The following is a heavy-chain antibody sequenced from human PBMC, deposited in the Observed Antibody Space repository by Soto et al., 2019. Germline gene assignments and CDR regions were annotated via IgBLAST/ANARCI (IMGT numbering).Heavy chain of an antibody. CDR1: GYIFTSYW. V-gene: IGHV5-10-1*01. CDR3: ARSTSVPTEGYFDY. Sequence: GESLKISCNGSGYIFTSYWISWVRQMPGKGLEWMGRIDPSDSYTNYSPSFQGHVTISADKSISTAYLQWSSLKASDTAMYYCARSTSVPTEGYFDYWGQGTLVTVSS. CDR2: IDPSDSYT. J-gene: IGHJ4*02.